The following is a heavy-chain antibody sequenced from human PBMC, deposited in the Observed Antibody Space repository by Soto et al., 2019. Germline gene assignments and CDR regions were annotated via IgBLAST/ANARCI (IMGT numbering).Heavy chain of an antibody. CDR1: GFTFSSYA. J-gene: IGHJ4*02. D-gene: IGHD6-6*01. CDR3: AKRGSSSLSYFDY. Sequence: EVQLLESGGGLVQPGGSLRLSCAASGFTFSSYAMSWVRQAPGNGLEWVSAISGSGGSTYYADSVKGRFTISRDNSKNTLYLQMNSLRAEDTAVYYCAKRGSSSLSYFDYWGQGTLVTVSS. V-gene: IGHV3-23*01. CDR2: ISGSGGST.